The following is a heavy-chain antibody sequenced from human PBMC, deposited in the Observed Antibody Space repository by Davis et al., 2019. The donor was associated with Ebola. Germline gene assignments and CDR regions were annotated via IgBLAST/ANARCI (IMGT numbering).Heavy chain of an antibody. J-gene: IGHJ4*02. CDR3: ARAGDFQGVGDY. CDR2: IYYSGST. CDR1: GGSISSSSYY. D-gene: IGHD3-16*01. Sequence: SETLSLTCTVSGGSISSSSYYWGWIRQPPGKGLVWIGSIYYSGSTYYNPSLKSRVTISVDTSKNQFSLKLSSVTAADTAVYYCARAGDFQGVGDYWGQGTLVTVSS. V-gene: IGHV4-39*01.